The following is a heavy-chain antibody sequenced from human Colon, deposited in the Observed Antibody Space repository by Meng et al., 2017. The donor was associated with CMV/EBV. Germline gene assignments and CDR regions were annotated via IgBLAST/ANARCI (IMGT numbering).Heavy chain of an antibody. CDR2: ISNDGTKT. V-gene: IGHV3-30*04. CDR3: AKTSDCGSVDCYRHTDC. Sequence: GESLKISCAASGFTFSSSAIHWVRQAPGKGLQWVAVISNDGTKTLYAESVKGRFTLSRDNSKNPVSLEMSDLRPDDTAFYYCAKTSDCGSVDCYRHTDCWGQGTLVTVSS. J-gene: IGHJ4*02. D-gene: IGHD2-21*02. CDR1: GFTFSSSA.